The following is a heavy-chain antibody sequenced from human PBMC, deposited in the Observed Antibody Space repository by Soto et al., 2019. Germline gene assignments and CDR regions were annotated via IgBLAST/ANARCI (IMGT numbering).Heavy chain of an antibody. CDR1: GGSISSGGYY. D-gene: IGHD6-13*01. J-gene: IGHJ5*02. CDR2: IYYSGST. CDR3: ARNVAAAGTIWFDP. V-gene: IGHV4-31*03. Sequence: SETLSLTGTDSGGSISSGGYYWSWIRQHPGKGLEWIGYIYYSGSTYYNPSLKSRVTISVDTSKNQFSLKLSSVTAADTAVYYCARNVAAAGTIWFDPWGQGTLVTVSS.